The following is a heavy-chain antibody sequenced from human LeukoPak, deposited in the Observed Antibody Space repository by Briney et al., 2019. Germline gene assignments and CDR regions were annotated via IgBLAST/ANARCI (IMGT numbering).Heavy chain of an antibody. J-gene: IGHJ5*02. CDR3: AREGCSSTSCYYNWFDP. Sequence: SVKVSCKASGGTFISYAISWVRQAPGQGLEWMGGIIPIFGTANYAQKFQGRVTITADESTSTAYMELSSLRSEDTAVYYCAREGCSSTSCYYNWFDPWGQGTLVTVSS. CDR1: GGTFISYA. D-gene: IGHD2-2*01. V-gene: IGHV1-69*13. CDR2: IIPIFGTA.